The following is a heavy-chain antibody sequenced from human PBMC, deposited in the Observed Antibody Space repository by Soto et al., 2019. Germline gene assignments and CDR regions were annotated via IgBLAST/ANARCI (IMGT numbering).Heavy chain of an antibody. CDR3: AKSDREASGSQGYTDV. J-gene: IGHJ6*03. CDR2: ISGSGGST. V-gene: IGHV3-23*01. Sequence: EVQLLESGGGMEQPGGSLRLSCAASGFTFSNYAMTWVRQAPGKGLEWVSAISGSGGSTYYADPVKGRFTISRDNSKGSVYLQMNRLRAEDTAVYYCAKSDREASGSQGYTDVWGKGTTVTVSS. CDR1: GFTFSNYA. D-gene: IGHD2-15*01.